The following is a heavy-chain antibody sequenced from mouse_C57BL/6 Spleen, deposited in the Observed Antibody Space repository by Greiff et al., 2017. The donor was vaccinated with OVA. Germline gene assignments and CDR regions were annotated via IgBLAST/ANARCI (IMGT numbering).Heavy chain of an antibody. Sequence: QVQLQQSGAELVRPGTSVKVSCKASGYDFTNYLIEWVKQRPGQGLEWIGVIHPGSGGTKHNEKFKGKETLTADKSSSTAYMQLISLTSEDSAVYFCAREGIYSTRFGYWGQGTLVTVSA. CDR3: AREGIYSTRFGY. J-gene: IGHJ3*01. CDR1: GYDFTNYL. D-gene: IGHD2-5*01. CDR2: IHPGSGGT. V-gene: IGHV1-54*01.